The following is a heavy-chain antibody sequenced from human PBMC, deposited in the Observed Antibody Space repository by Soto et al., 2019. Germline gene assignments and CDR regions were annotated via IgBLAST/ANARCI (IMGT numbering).Heavy chain of an antibody. CDR1: GFTFSSYW. Sequence: PGELLRLSCAASGFTFSSYWMSWVRQAPGKGLEWVANIKQDGSEKYYVDSVKGRFTISRDNAKNSLYLQMNSLRAEDTAVYYCARDPRTYYDFWSGHTYSYMDVWGKGTTVTVSS. J-gene: IGHJ6*03. D-gene: IGHD3-3*01. CDR2: IKQDGSEK. V-gene: IGHV3-7*01. CDR3: ARDPRTYYDFWSGHTYSYMDV.